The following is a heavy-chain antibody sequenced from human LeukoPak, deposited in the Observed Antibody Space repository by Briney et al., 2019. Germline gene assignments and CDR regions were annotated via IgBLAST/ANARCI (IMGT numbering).Heavy chain of an antibody. CDR3: ARGDYDILTGYYLPGDY. CDR2: IYSGGST. V-gene: IGHV3-53*01. CDR1: GFTVSSNY. Sequence: GSLRLSCAASGFTVSSNYMSWVRQAPGKGLEWVSVIYSGGSTYYADSVKGRFTISRDNSKNTLYLQMNSLRAEDTAVYYCARGDYDILTGYYLPGDYWGQGTLVTVSS. J-gene: IGHJ4*02. D-gene: IGHD3-9*01.